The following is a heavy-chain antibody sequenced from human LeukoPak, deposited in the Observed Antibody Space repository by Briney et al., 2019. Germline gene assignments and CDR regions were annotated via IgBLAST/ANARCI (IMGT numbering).Heavy chain of an antibody. J-gene: IGHJ6*02. CDR1: GYTFTGYY. Sequence: GASVKVSCKASGYTFTGYYMHWVRQAPGQGLEWMGWINPNSGGTNYAQKFQGRVTMTRDTSISTAYMELSRLRSDDTAVYYCARVPLLWFGEPHDYYYYYGMDVWGQGTTVTVSS. V-gene: IGHV1-2*02. CDR2: INPNSGGT. D-gene: IGHD3-10*01. CDR3: ARVPLLWFGEPHDYYYYYGMDV.